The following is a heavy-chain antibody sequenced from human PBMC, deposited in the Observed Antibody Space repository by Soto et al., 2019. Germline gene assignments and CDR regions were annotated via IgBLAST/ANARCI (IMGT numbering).Heavy chain of an antibody. CDR1: GFTFRTYA. D-gene: IGHD3-9*01. CDR2: ISNHGGTT. V-gene: IGHV3-64D*06. J-gene: IGHJ4*02. CDR3: VKASYTDPWFLDY. Sequence: GGSLRLSCSASGFTFRTYAMHWVRQSPGKGLEFVSGISNHGGTTYYADSVKGRVTISRDNSKNTLYLQMSSLRSEDTAVYYCVKASYTDPWFLDYSGQGSLVIGSS.